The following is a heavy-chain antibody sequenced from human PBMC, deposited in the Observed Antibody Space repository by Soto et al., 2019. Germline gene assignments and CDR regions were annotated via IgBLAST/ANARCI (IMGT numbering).Heavy chain of an antibody. CDR3: ARTLLYYDFS. V-gene: IGHV3-74*01. CDR1: GFTLGSYW. J-gene: IGHJ5*02. Sequence: GGSLRLSCAASGFTLGSYWMHWVRQAPGKGLVWVSRINSDGSNTTYADSVKGRFSISRDNAKNTLYLQMSSLRAEDTAVYYCARTLLYYDFSWGQGTLVTVSS. CDR2: INSDGSNT. D-gene: IGHD3-3*01.